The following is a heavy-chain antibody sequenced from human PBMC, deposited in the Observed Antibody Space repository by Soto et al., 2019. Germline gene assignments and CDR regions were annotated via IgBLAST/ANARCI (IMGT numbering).Heavy chain of an antibody. V-gene: IGHV4-59*01. J-gene: IGHJ4*02. CDR3: ARAGYYDSSGYYLDLDY. D-gene: IGHD3-22*01. CDR1: GGSISSYY. CDR2: IYYSGST. Sequence: SETLSLTCTVSGGSISSYYWSWIRQPPGKGLKWIGYIYYSGSTNYNPSLKSRVTISVDTSKNQFSLKLSSVTAADTAVYYCARAGYYDSSGYYLDLDYWGQGTLVTVS.